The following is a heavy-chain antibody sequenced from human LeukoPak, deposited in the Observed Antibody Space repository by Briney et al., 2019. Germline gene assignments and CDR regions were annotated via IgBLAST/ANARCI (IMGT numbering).Heavy chain of an antibody. CDR1: GFTFSNYA. CDR3: AKWGDYDILTGYYDSDY. J-gene: IGHJ4*02. CDR2: IVGSGTNT. V-gene: IGHV3-23*01. Sequence: PGGSLRLSCAASGFTFSNYAMSWVRQAPGKGLEWVSAIVGSGTNTYYADFVKGRFTISRDNPKNTLYLQMNSLRAEDTAVYYCAKWGDYDILTGYYDSDYWGQGTLVSVSS. D-gene: IGHD3-9*01.